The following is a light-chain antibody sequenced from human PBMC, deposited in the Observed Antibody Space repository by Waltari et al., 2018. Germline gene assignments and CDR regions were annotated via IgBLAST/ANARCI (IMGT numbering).Light chain of an antibody. CDR1: IIGSKN. J-gene: IGLJ1*01. Sequence: SYVLTQAHSVSVAPGQTARITCGGNIIGSKNDHWYQKRPGQAPVLLVYDDRDRPSGIPDRLSVSNSGHTATLSISRVEAGDEADYYCQVWDDSREYVLGPGTKVTVL. CDR3: QVWDDSREYV. V-gene: IGLV3-21*02. CDR2: DDR.